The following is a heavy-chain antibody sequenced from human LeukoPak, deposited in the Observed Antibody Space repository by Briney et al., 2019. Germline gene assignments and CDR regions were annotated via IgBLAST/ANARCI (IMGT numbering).Heavy chain of an antibody. Sequence: SETLSLTCTVSGGSISSYYWSWIRQPPGKGLEWIGYIYYSGSTNYNPSLKSRVTISVDTSKNQFSLKLSSVTAADTAVYYCAGITMVQVYRGWLDPWGQGTLVTVSS. D-gene: IGHD3-10*01. CDR2: IYYSGST. CDR3: AGITMVQVYRGWLDP. V-gene: IGHV4-59*01. J-gene: IGHJ5*02. CDR1: GGSISSYY.